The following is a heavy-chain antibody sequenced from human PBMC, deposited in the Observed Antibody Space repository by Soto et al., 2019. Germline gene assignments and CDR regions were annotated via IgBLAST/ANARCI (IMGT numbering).Heavy chain of an antibody. CDR3: ARVPSSSGRAHFDY. V-gene: IGHV3-30-3*01. CDR1: GFTFSSYA. D-gene: IGHD2-15*01. Sequence: QVQLVESGGGVVQPGRSLRLSCAASGFTFSSYAMHWVRQAPGKGLEWVAVISYDGSKKYYADSVKGRFTISRDNSKNTLYLQMHSLRAADTAVYYCARVPSSSGRAHFDYWGQGTLVTVSS. CDR2: ISYDGSKK. J-gene: IGHJ4*02.